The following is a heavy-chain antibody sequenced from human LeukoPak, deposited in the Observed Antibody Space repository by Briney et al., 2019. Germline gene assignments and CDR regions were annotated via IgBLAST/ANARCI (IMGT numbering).Heavy chain of an antibody. J-gene: IGHJ3*02. CDR1: GFTFSSYA. D-gene: IGHD3-22*01. CDR3: AKYPDITIIVVPTAGGDAFDI. CDR2: ISGSGGST. Sequence: PGGSLRLSCAASGFTFSSYAMSWVRQAPGKGLEWVSAISGSGGSTYYADSVKGRFTISRDNSKNTLYLQMNSLRAEDTAVYYCAKYPDITIIVVPTAGGDAFDIWGQGTMVPVSS. V-gene: IGHV3-23*01.